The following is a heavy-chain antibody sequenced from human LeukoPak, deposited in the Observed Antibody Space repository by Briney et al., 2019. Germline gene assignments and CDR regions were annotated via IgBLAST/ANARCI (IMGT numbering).Heavy chain of an antibody. Sequence: ASVKVSCKASGGTFSSYGISWVRQAPGQGLKWMGGIIPIFGTANYAQKFQGRVTITADKSTSTAYMELSSLRSEDTAVYYCVRYFDWLSWGFDYWGQGTLVTVSS. CDR1: GGTFSSYG. D-gene: IGHD3-9*01. CDR2: IIPIFGTA. CDR3: VRYFDWLSWGFDY. V-gene: IGHV1-69*06. J-gene: IGHJ4*02.